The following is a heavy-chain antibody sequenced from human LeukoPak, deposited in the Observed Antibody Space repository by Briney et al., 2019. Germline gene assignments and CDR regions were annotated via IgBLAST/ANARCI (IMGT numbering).Heavy chain of an antibody. CDR3: AKPSFYSSGWHYDY. CDR2: ISGSGGST. J-gene: IGHJ4*02. V-gene: IGHV3-23*01. CDR1: GFTFSSYA. D-gene: IGHD6-19*01. Sequence: GGSLRLSCAASGFTFSSYAMSWVRQAPGKGLEWVSAISGSGGSTYYADSVKGRFTISRDNSKNTLYLQMNSLRAEDTAVYYCAKPSFYSSGWHYDYWGQGTLVTVSS.